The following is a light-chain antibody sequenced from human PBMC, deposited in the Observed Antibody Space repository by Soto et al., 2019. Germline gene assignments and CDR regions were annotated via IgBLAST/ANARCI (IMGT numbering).Light chain of an antibody. CDR3: QQYNNWPQT. Sequence: EIVMTQSPATLSVSPGERATLSCRASQSVSSNLAWYQQKPGQAPRLIIYGASTRATGIPARFSGSGSGTEFTLTISSLQSEDFAVYSCQQYNNWPQTFGQGTKVEIK. CDR2: GAS. J-gene: IGKJ1*01. V-gene: IGKV3-15*01. CDR1: QSVSSN.